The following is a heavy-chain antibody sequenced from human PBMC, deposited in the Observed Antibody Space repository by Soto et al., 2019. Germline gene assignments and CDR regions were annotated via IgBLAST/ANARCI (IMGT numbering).Heavy chain of an antibody. D-gene: IGHD3-10*01. CDR1: GFSFSSYG. J-gene: IGHJ3*01. V-gene: IGHV3-23*01. Sequence: EVQLLESGGGVVQPGGSLRLSCAASGFSFSSYGMSWVRQAPGKGLEWVSTVKRIGDTTYYADSVKGRFTVSRDNSNNILYLQMSGLRAEDTAVYYCAKGPDPGAFDVWGQGTVVTVSS. CDR2: VKRIGDTT. CDR3: AKGPDPGAFDV.